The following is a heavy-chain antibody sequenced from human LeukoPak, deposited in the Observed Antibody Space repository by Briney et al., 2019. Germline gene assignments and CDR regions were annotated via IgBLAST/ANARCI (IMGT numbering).Heavy chain of an antibody. Sequence: PSETLSLTCTVSGGSISPYYWSWIRQPPGKGLEWIGYIYASGSTNYNPSLKSRVTISVDTSKKLLSLKLSSVTAADTAVYYCAGLGSSGSAQYFQGWGQGTLVTVSS. V-gene: IGHV4-4*09. J-gene: IGHJ1*01. CDR2: IYASGST. D-gene: IGHD6-19*01. CDR3: AGLGSSGSAQYFQG. CDR1: GGSISPYY.